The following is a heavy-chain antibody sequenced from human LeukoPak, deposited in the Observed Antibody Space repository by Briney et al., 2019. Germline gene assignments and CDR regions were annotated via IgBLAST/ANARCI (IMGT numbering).Heavy chain of an antibody. CDR3: ARRNTYYDFWSGYYILGYFDY. J-gene: IGHJ4*02. Sequence: SETLSLTCTVSGGSISSSSYYWGWIRQPPGKGLEWIGSIYYSGSTYYNPSLKSRVTISVDTSKNQFSLKLSSVTAADTAAYYCARRNTYYDFWSGYYILGYFDYWGQGTLVTVSS. CDR2: IYYSGST. V-gene: IGHV4-39*01. D-gene: IGHD3-3*01. CDR1: GGSISSSSYY.